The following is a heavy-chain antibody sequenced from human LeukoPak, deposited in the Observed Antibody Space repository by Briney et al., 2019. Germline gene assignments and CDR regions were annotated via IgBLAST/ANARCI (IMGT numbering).Heavy chain of an antibody. J-gene: IGHJ4*02. V-gene: IGHV3-23*01. Sequence: PGGSLRLSCAASGFTFSTYAMSWVRQAPGKGLEWVSAISSNGGSTFYADSVKGRFTVSRDSSKDTLYLQMKSLRAEDTAVYYCAKLGVTTPVDYWGQGTLVTVSS. CDR3: AKLGVTTPVDY. D-gene: IGHD4-17*01. CDR2: ISSNGGST. CDR1: GFTFSTYA.